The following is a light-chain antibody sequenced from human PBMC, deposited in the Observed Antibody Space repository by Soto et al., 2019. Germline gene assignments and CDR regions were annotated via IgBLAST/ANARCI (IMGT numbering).Light chain of an antibody. CDR3: QQYGSSST. Sequence: EIVLTQSPGTLSLPPGERATLSCRASQSVSSSYVAWYQQKPGQAPRLLIYGASSRATGIPDRFSGSGSGTDFTLTISRLEPEDFAVYYCQQYGSSSTFGQGTKVDI. CDR2: GAS. V-gene: IGKV3-20*01. CDR1: QSVSSSY. J-gene: IGKJ1*01.